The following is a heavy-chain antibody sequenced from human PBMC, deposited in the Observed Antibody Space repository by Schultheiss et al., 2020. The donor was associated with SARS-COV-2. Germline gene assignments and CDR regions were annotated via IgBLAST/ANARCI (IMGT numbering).Heavy chain of an antibody. CDR3: ASLSYLHSGSYRTFDY. CDR1: GGSISSSSYY. Sequence: SETLSLTCTVSGGSISSSSYYWGWIRQPPGKGLEWIGYIYYSGSTNYNPSLKSRVTISVDTSKNQFSLKLSSVTAADTAVYYCASLSYLHSGSYRTFDYWGQGTLVTVSS. J-gene: IGHJ4*02. CDR2: IYYSGST. V-gene: IGHV4-61*05. D-gene: IGHD1-26*01.